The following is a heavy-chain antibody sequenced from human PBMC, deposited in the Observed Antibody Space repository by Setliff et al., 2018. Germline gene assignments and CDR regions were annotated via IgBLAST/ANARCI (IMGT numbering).Heavy chain of an antibody. CDR2: IYYSGTT. J-gene: IGHJ4*02. Sequence: SETLSLTCTVSGGSISSGTYYWSWIRQHPGKGLEWIGYIYYSGTTYYNPSLKSRVTISLDTSKNQFSLRLTSVTAADTAVYYCARTGTYRYFDYWGQGALVTVSS. CDR3: ARTGTYRYFDY. CDR1: GGSISSGTYY. V-gene: IGHV4-31*03. D-gene: IGHD1-1*01.